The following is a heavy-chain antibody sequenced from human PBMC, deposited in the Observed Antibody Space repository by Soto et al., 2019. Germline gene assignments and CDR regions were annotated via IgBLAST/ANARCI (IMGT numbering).Heavy chain of an antibody. D-gene: IGHD2-2*01. V-gene: IGHV3-74*01. CDR2: INSGGNVT. J-gene: IGHJ5*02. CDR3: ARTGYCNSTKCYNWFDP. CDR1: GFTFSTYW. Sequence: VQLVESGGGLVQPGGSLRLSCAASGFTFSTYWMHWVRQPPGKGLVWVSRINSGGNVTTYADSVKGRFTISRDNAKNTVYLQMNSLRAEDTAVYYCARTGYCNSTKCYNWFDPWGQGTLVTVSS.